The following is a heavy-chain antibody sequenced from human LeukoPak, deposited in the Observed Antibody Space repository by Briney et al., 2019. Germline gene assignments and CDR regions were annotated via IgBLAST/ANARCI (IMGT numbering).Heavy chain of an antibody. V-gene: IGHV3-21*01. D-gene: IGHD4-17*01. CDR1: GFTSSSYS. Sequence: GGSLRLSCAASGFTSSSYSMNWVRQAPGKGLEWVSSISSSSSYIYYADSVKGRFTISRDNAKNSLYLQMNSLRAEDTAVYYCARDGGDRTHFDYWGQGTLVTVSS. CDR3: ARDGGDRTHFDY. CDR2: ISSSSSYI. J-gene: IGHJ4*02.